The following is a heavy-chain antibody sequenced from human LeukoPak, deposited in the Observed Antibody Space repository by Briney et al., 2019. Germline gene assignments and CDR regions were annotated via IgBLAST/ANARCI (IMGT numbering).Heavy chain of an antibody. CDR3: ARDPGWGGLAATHEDYYGMDV. D-gene: IGHD2-15*01. CDR2: INAGNGNT. CDR1: GYTFTSYA. J-gene: IGHJ6*02. V-gene: IGHV1-3*01. Sequence: GASVKVSCKASGYTFTSYAMHWVRQAPGQRLEWMGWINAGNGNTKYSQKFQGRVTITRDTSASTAYMELSSLRSEDTAVYYCARDPGWGGLAATHEDYYGMDVWGQGTTVTVSS.